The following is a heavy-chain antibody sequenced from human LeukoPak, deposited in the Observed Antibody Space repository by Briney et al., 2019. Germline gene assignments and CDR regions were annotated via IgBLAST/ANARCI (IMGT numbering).Heavy chain of an antibody. CDR3: ARLYSGYGNNYYYMDV. D-gene: IGHD5-12*01. Sequence: ASVKVSCKASGYTFTGYYMHWVRQAPGQGLEWMGWINPNSGGTNYAQKFQGRVTMTRDTSISTAYMELGRLRSDDTAVYYCARLYSGYGNNYYYMDVWGKGTTVTVSS. V-gene: IGHV1-2*02. CDR2: INPNSGGT. J-gene: IGHJ6*03. CDR1: GYTFTGYY.